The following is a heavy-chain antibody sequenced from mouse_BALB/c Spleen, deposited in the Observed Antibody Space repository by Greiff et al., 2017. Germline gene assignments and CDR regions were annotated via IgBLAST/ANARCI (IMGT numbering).Heavy chain of an antibody. CDR3: AKYDYDVGFAY. CDR1: GFTFSSYA. V-gene: IGHV5-9-4*01. J-gene: IGHJ3*01. D-gene: IGHD2-4*01. CDR2: ISSGGSYT. Sequence: EVHLVESGGGLVKPGGSLKLSCAASGFTFSSYALSWVRQSPEQRLEWVAEISSGGSYTYYPDTVTGRFTISRDNAKNTLYLEMSSLRSEDTAMYYCAKYDYDVGFAYWGQGTLVTVSA.